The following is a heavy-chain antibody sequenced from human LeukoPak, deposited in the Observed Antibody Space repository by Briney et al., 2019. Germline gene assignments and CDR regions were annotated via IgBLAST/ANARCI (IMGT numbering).Heavy chain of an antibody. CDR2: IYSGGTT. J-gene: IGHJ4*02. D-gene: IGHD2-21*01. CDR3: ATESPSCGGDCFGY. CDR1: GFTFSSYE. V-gene: IGHV3-53*01. Sequence: GGSLRLSCAASGFTFSSYEMNWVRQAPGKGLEWVSVIYSGGTTYYADSMKGRFTISRDNSKNTLYLQMNSLRAADTAVYYCATESPSCGGDCFGYWGQGTLVTVS.